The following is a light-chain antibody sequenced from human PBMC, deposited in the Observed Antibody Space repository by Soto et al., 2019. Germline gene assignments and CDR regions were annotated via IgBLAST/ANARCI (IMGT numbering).Light chain of an antibody. V-gene: IGLV2-14*01. Sequence: QSALTHPASLAWSPGQSITISCTATSSHLAIYNYVSWYQQQPGKAPKLMIYQVTNRPSGVSNRFSGSRSGNTASLTISGLQAEDEADYYCSSYTDSSNYVFGTGTKVTVL. CDR3: SSYTDSSNYV. CDR2: QVT. J-gene: IGLJ1*01. CDR1: SSHLAIYNY.